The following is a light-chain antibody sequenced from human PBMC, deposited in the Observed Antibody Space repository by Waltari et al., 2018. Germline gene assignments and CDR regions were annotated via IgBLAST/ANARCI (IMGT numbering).Light chain of an antibody. Sequence: DSKMTQSPSSLSASVGDRVIITCRASQSISSYLNWYQQKPGSAPKLLIYAASSLRSGVPSRFSGSGSGTDFTLTISSLQPEDFATYYCQQSSSTPQSTFGQGTRLEIK. CDR2: AAS. V-gene: IGKV1-39*01. CDR3: QQSSSTPQST. CDR1: QSISSY. J-gene: IGKJ5*01.